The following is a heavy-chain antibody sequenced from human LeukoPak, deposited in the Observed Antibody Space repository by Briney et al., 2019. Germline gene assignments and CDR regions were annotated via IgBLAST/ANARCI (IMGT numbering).Heavy chain of an antibody. CDR3: AKGSYYDSSGSFYFDY. D-gene: IGHD3-22*01. CDR2: ISGSGDNT. CDR1: GFTFSSYA. J-gene: IGHJ4*02. Sequence: GGSLRLSWAASGFTFSSYAMSWVRQAPGKGLEWVSGISGSGDNTYYADSVKGRFTISRDNSKNTLYVQVNSLGTEDTAAYYCAKGSYYDSSGSFYFDYWGQGTLVTVSS. V-gene: IGHV3-23*01.